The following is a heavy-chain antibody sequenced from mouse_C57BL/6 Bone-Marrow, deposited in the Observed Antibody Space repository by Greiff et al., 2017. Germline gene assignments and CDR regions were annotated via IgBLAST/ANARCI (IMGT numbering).Heavy chain of an antibody. CDR1: GYSFTDSN. D-gene: IGHD2-4*01. J-gene: IGHJ2*01. Sequence: VQLQQSGPELVKPGASVKISCKASGYSFTDSNMTWVNPSNGKSLEWIGVLNPNYGTPSSNQKFKGKAPLTVYQSSSTAYMQRNSLTAEDSAVYYCARGPIYYDYLDDWGQGTTRTVSS. CDR2: LNPNYGTP. V-gene: IGHV1-39*01. CDR3: ARGPIYYDYLDD.